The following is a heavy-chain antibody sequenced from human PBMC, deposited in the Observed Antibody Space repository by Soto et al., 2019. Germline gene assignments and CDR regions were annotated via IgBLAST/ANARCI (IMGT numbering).Heavy chain of an antibody. D-gene: IGHD3-22*01. CDR1: GFTFSSYA. V-gene: IGHV3-23*01. CDR3: AKGSGYYLDAFDI. J-gene: IGHJ3*02. Sequence: EVQLLESGGGLVQPGGSLRLSCAASGFTFSSYAMSWVRQAPGKGLEWVSAISGSGGSTYYADSVKGRFTISRDNSKNTRYLQMNSLRAEDTAVYYCAKGSGYYLDAFDIWGQGRMVTVSS. CDR2: ISGSGGST.